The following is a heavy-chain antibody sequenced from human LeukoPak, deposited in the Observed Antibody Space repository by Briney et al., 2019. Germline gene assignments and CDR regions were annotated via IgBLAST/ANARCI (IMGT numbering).Heavy chain of an antibody. J-gene: IGHJ4*02. D-gene: IGHD3-22*01. V-gene: IGHV4-34*01. CDR1: GFTFSTSW. CDR2: INHSGST. Sequence: GSLRLSCAASGFTFSTSWMTWVRQAPGKGLEWIGEINHSGSTNYNPSLKSRVTISVDTSKNQFSLKLSSVTAADTAVYYCARAFDKGYFDYWGQGTLVTVSS. CDR3: ARAFDKGYFDY.